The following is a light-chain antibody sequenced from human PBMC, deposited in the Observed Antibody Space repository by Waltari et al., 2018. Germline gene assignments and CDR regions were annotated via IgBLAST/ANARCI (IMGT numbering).Light chain of an antibody. V-gene: IGLV2-14*03. CDR3: SSYTLANTVV. Sequence: QSALTQPASVSGSPGQSLTLSCTGSGSDIGAYDYVSWYQPLPGKAPKLIIYDVSSVPSGVSSRFSGSKSGSVASLTISGLQIEDDGDYYCSSYTLANTVVFGGGTKLTVL. CDR1: GSDIGAYDY. CDR2: DVS. J-gene: IGLJ2*01.